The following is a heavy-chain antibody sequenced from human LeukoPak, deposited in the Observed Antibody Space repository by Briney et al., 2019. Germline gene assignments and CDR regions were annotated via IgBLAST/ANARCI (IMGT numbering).Heavy chain of an antibody. V-gene: IGHV4-61*05. CDR2: IYYSGST. Sequence: SETLSLTCTVSGGSISSSSYYWGWIRQPPGKGLEWIGYIYYSGSTNYNPSLKSRVTIPVDTSKNQFSLKLSSVTAADTAVYYCARGNMATAFDYWGQGTLVTVSS. CDR1: GGSISSSSYY. J-gene: IGHJ4*02. D-gene: IGHD5-24*01. CDR3: ARGNMATAFDY.